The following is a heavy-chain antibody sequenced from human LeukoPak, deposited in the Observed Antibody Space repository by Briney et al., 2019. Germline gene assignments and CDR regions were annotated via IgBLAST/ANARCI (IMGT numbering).Heavy chain of an antibody. CDR3: ARAGGIAARADY. D-gene: IGHD6-6*01. J-gene: IGHJ4*02. CDR2: ISSSSSYI. CDR1: GFTFSSYS. Sequence: GGSLRLSCAAPGFTFSSYSMNWVRQAPGKGLEWVSSISSSSSYIYYADSVKGRFTISRDNAKNSLYLQMNSLRAEDTAVYYCARAGGIAARADYWGQGTLVTVSS. V-gene: IGHV3-21*01.